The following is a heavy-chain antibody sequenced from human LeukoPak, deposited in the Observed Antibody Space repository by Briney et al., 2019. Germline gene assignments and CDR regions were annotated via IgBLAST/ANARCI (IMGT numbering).Heavy chain of an antibody. V-gene: IGHV3-30*18. D-gene: IGHD1-26*01. CDR2: ISYDGSNK. Sequence: GRSLRLSCAASGFTFSSYGMHWVRQAPGKGLEWVAVISYDGSNKYYADSVKGRFTISRDNSKSTLYLQMNSLRAEDTAVYYCAKDRVVGATTFSDYWGQGTLVTVSS. CDR1: GFTFSSYG. J-gene: IGHJ4*02. CDR3: AKDRVVGATTFSDY.